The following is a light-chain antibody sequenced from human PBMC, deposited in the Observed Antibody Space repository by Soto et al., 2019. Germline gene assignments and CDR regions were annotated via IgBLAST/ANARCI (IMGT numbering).Light chain of an antibody. J-gene: IGLJ3*02. CDR3: AAWDDSLNGPV. CDR2: RDT. CDR1: SSNIGSNT. Sequence: QSVLTQPPSASGTPGQRVTISCSGSSSNIGSNTVDWYQQLPGTAPKLLFFRDTQRPSGVPDRFSGSKSGTSASLAISGLQSEDEAHYYCAAWDDSLNGPVFGGGTKLTVL. V-gene: IGLV1-44*01.